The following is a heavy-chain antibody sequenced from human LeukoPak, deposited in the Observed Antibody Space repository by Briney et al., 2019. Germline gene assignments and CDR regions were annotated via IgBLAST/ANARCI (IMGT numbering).Heavy chain of an antibody. CDR2: INPNSGGT. V-gene: IGHV1-2*02. Sequence: ASVKVSCKASGYTFTGYYMHWVRQAPGQGLEWMGWINPNSGGTNYAQKFQGRVTMTRDTSISTAYMELSRLRSDDTAVYYCARKYCSSTSCYRHYYYYMDVWGKGTTVTVSS. CDR3: ARKYCSSTSCYRHYYYYMDV. J-gene: IGHJ6*03. CDR1: GYTFTGYY. D-gene: IGHD2-2*01.